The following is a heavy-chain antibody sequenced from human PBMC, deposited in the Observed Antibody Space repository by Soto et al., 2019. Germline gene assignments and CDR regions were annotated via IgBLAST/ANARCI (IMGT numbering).Heavy chain of an antibody. V-gene: IGHV1-69*01. D-gene: IGHD3-3*01. CDR1: GGTFSSYA. CDR2: IIPIFGTA. CDR3: ARVGRYDFWSGYSPRGWYFDL. J-gene: IGHJ2*01. Sequence: QVQLVQSGAEVKKPGSSVKVSCKASGGTFSSYAISWVRQAPGQGLEWMGGIIPIFGTANYAQKFQGRVTITADESTSTAYMELSSLRSEDTAVYYCARVGRYDFWSGYSPRGWYFDLWGRGTLVTVSS.